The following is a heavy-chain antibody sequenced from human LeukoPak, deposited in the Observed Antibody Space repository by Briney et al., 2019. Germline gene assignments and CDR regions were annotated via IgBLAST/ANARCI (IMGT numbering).Heavy chain of an antibody. Sequence: SGGSLRLSCAPSGFTFSTYWMHWVRQAPGKGLVWVSRINSDGSTTSYADSVKGRFTISRDNAKNTLYLQMNSLRIDDTAVYYCARGAAAVFDYWGQGALVTVSS. V-gene: IGHV3-74*01. J-gene: IGHJ4*02. CDR2: INSDGSTT. CDR1: GFTFSTYW. D-gene: IGHD6-13*01. CDR3: ARGAAAVFDY.